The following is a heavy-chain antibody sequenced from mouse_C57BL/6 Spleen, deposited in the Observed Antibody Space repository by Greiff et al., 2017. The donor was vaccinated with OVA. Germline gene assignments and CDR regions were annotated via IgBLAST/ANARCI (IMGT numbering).Heavy chain of an antibody. D-gene: IGHD1-1*01. CDR3: ASGTTVVDRDFDD. Sequence: EVQLQQSVAELVRPGASVKLSCTASGFNIKNTYMHWVKQRPEQGLEWIGRIDPATGNTKYAPKFQGKATITEDTSSNTAYLQLSSLTAEDTAIYYCASGTTVVDRDFDDWGTGTTVTVSS. V-gene: IGHV14-3*01. CDR1: GFNIKNTY. CDR2: IDPATGNT. J-gene: IGHJ1*03.